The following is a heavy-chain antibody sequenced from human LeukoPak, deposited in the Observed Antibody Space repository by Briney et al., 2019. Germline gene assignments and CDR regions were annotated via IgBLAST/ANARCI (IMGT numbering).Heavy chain of an antibody. J-gene: IGHJ3*02. V-gene: IGHV4-34*01. Sequence: SETLSLTCAVYGGSFSGYYWSWIRQPPGKGLEWIGEINHSGSTNYNPSLKSRVTISVDTSKNQFSLKLSSVTAADTAVYYCAREKYYDSSGYRSDAFDIWGQGTMVTVSS. CDR2: INHSGST. CDR1: GGSFSGYY. CDR3: AREKYYDSSGYRSDAFDI. D-gene: IGHD3-22*01.